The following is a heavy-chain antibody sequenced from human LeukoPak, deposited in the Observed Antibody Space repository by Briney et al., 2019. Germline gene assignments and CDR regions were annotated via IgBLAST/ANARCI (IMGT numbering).Heavy chain of an antibody. CDR1: GFSFSSYA. V-gene: IGHV3-23*01. CDR3: ARGRGPDTAMVTGFDY. J-gene: IGHJ4*02. Sequence: GGSLRLSCAASGFSFSSYAMTWVRQAPGKGLEWVSTISNGVGTTYYADSVKGRFTISRVNSKNTLYLQMNSLRAEDTAVYYCARGRGPDTAMVTGFDYWGQGTLVTVSS. CDR2: ISNGVGTT. D-gene: IGHD5-18*01.